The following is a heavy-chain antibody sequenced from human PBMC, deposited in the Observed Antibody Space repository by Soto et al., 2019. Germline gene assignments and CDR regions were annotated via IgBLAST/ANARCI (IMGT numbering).Heavy chain of an antibody. V-gene: IGHV1-69*12. CDR1: GGTFSSYA. D-gene: IGHD1-26*01. CDR3: ASGVGATPSSRYYYGMDV. J-gene: IGHJ6*02. CDR2: IIPIFGTA. Sequence: QVQLVQSGAEVKKPGSSVKVSCKASGGTFSSYAISWVRQAPGQGLEWMGGIIPIFGTANYAQKFQGRVTITADESTSTAYMELSSLRSEDTAVYYCASGVGATPSSRYYYGMDVGGQGTTVTVSS.